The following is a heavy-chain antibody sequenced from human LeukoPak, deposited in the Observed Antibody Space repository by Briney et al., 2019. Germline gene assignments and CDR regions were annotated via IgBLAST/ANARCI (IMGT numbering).Heavy chain of an antibody. D-gene: IGHD5-12*01. V-gene: IGHV1-69*04. CDR2: IIPILGIA. CDR3: ARAESYSDIVANSLDY. CDR1: GGTFSSYA. J-gene: IGHJ4*02. Sequence: ASVKVSCKASGGTFSSYAISWVRQAAGQGLEWMGRIIPILGIANYAQKFQGRVTITADKSTSTAYMELSSLRSEDTAVYYCARAESYSDIVANSLDYWGQGTLVTVSS.